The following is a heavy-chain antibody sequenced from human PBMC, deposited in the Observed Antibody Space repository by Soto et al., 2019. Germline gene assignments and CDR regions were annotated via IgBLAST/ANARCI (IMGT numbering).Heavy chain of an antibody. Sequence: SETLSLTCTVSGGSMSSSYWSWIRQSPGNELEWVGYIYYSGSTNYNPSLKSRVTISVDTSKNQFSLKLTSVTAADTAVYFCAFSSAWYNWLDPWGQGILFTVSS. D-gene: IGHD6-19*01. J-gene: IGHJ5*02. CDR2: IYYSGST. CDR1: GGSMSSSY. V-gene: IGHV4-59*01. CDR3: AFSSAWYNWLDP.